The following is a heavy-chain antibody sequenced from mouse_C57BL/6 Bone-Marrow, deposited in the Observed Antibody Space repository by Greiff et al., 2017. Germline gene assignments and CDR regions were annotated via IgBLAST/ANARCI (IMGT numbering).Heavy chain of an antibody. J-gene: IGHJ1*03. CDR1: GYTFTSYD. D-gene: IGHD1-1*01. V-gene: IGHV1-85*01. CDR3: ARLEFDGICEDWYFDV. Sequence: VQLQQSGPELVKPGASVKLSCKASGYTFTSYDINWVQQRPGQGLEWIGWIYPRDGSNKYNEKVKGKATFTVDTSSSPAFMELHSLTSEDSAVYFCARLEFDGICEDWYFDVGGTGTTVTVTS. CDR2: IYPRDGSN.